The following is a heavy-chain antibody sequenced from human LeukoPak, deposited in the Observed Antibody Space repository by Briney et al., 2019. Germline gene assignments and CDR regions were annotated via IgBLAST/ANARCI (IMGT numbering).Heavy chain of an antibody. CDR1: GGSFSGYY. CDR2: IYYSGST. D-gene: IGHD6-13*01. V-gene: IGHV4-30-4*01. Sequence: SETLSLTCAVYGGSFSGYYWSWIRQPPGKGLEWIGYIYYSGSTYYNPSLKSRVTISVDTSKSQFSLKLSSVTAADTAVYYCARGVRNSSSWYVGRGHFDYWGQGTLVTVSS. CDR3: ARGVRNSSSWYVGRGHFDY. J-gene: IGHJ4*02.